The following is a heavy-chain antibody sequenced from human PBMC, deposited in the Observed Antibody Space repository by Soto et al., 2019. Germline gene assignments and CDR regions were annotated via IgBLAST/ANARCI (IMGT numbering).Heavy chain of an antibody. D-gene: IGHD2-15*01. CDR3: ARGESVVGDY. CDR2: INPNSGGT. V-gene: IGHV1-2*04. J-gene: IGHJ4*02. Sequence: GASVKVSCKASGYTFTGYYMHWVRQAPGQGLEWMGWINPNSGGTNYAQKFQGWVTMTRDTSASTAYMELSSLRSEDTAVYYCARGESVVGDYWGQGTLVTVSS. CDR1: GYTFTGYY.